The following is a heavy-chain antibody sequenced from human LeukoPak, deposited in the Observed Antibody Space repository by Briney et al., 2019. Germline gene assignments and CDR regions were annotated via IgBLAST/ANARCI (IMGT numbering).Heavy chain of an antibody. V-gene: IGHV3-23*01. Sequence: PGGSLRLSCAASGFTFSSYALSWVRQAPGKGLEWVSGISGSGGNTYYADSVKGRFTISRGNSKSTLYLQMNSLRAEDTAVYYCAKANCGSECYYYLDSWGQGTLVTVSS. D-gene: IGHD2-21*01. CDR2: ISGSGGNT. CDR3: AKANCGSECYYYLDS. J-gene: IGHJ4*02. CDR1: GFTFSSYA.